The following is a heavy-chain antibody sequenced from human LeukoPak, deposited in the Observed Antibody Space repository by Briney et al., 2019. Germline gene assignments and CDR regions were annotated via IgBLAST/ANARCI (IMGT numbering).Heavy chain of an antibody. CDR1: GFTFSSYG. CDR3: ARVSYYYGSGSYRPTAVYYFDY. Sequence: QPGGTLRLSCAASGFTFSSYGMNWVRQAPGKGLEWVSGISGSGGSTHYANSVKGRFTISRDNSKNTLYLQMNSLRAEDTAVYYCARVSYYYGSGSYRPTAVYYFDYWGQGTLVTVSS. J-gene: IGHJ4*02. V-gene: IGHV3-23*01. CDR2: ISGSGGST. D-gene: IGHD3-10*01.